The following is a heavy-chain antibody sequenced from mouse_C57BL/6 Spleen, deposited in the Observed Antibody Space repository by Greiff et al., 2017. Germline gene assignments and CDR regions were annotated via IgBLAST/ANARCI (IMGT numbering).Heavy chain of an antibody. J-gene: IGHJ1*03. V-gene: IGHV1-82*01. CDR1: GYAFSSSW. CDR3: ARRTTVVATKWYFDV. Sequence: VQLQQSGPELVKPGASVKISCKASGYAFSSSWMNWVKQRPGKGLEWIGRIYPGDGDTNYNGKFKGKVTLTADKSSSTAYMQLSSLTSEDSAVYFCARRTTVVATKWYFDVWGTGTTVTVSS. CDR2: IYPGDGDT. D-gene: IGHD1-1*01.